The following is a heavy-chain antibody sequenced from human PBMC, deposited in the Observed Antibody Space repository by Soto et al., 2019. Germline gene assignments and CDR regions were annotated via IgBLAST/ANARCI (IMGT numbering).Heavy chain of an antibody. CDR1: GFTFSSYS. J-gene: IGHJ4*02. CDR2: ISTNSRTI. Sequence: EVQLVESGGGLVQPGGSLRLSCVASGFTFSSYSMNWVRQAPGKGLEWVSYISTNSRTIHYADSVKGRFTISRDNAKNSLYRQLKGLRDEDPAVNYCGRDLAWALANWAQGPRLTV. CDR3: GRDLAWALAN. V-gene: IGHV3-48*02. D-gene: IGHD3-16*01.